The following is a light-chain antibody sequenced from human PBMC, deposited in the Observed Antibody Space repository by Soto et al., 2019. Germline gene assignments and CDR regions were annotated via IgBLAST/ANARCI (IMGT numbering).Light chain of an antibody. CDR2: DVS. J-gene: IGLJ2*01. CDR3: GSYPSSNSLL. V-gene: IGLV2-14*01. Sequence: QSVLTQPASVSGSPGQSITISCTGTSSDVGGYNYVSWYQQHPGKAPKLMIYDVSNRPSGVSNRFSGSKSGNTASLTISGLQAEDEADYYCGSYPSSNSLLFGGGTKVTVL. CDR1: SSDVGGYNY.